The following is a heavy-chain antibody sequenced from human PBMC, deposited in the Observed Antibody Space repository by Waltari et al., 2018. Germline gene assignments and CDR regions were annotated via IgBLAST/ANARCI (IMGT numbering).Heavy chain of an antibody. J-gene: IGHJ6*03. Sequence: QVQLQASGPGLVKPSETLSLTCTVSGGSISSYYWSWIRQPPGKGLEWIGYIYTSGSTNYNPSLKSRVTISVDTSKNQYSLKLSSVTAADTAVYYCARVRGYCSGGSCHNYYYYYMDVWGKGTTVTVSS. V-gene: IGHV4-4*09. CDR2: IYTSGST. D-gene: IGHD2-15*01. CDR1: GGSISSYY. CDR3: ARVRGYCSGGSCHNYYYYYMDV.